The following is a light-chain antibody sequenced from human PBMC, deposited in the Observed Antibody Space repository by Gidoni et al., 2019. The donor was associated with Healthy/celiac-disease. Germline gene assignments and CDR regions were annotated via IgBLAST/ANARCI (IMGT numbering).Light chain of an antibody. CDR1: SSDVGGYNY. CDR3: SSYTSSSTLV. Sequence: QSALTQPASVSGSPGQSITISCTGTSSDVGGYNYVSWYQQHPSKAPKLMIYEVSNRPLGVSNRFSGSKSGNTASLTISGLQAEDEADYYCSSYTSSSTLVFGGGTKLTVL. CDR2: EVS. V-gene: IGLV2-14*01. J-gene: IGLJ2*01.